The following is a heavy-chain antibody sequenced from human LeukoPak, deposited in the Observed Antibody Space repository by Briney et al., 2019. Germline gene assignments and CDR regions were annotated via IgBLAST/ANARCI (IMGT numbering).Heavy chain of an antibody. CDR3: ARLGPYSSSSDY. J-gene: IGHJ4*02. CDR1: GYTFTDYW. CDR2: IHPSDSDT. V-gene: IGHV5-51*01. D-gene: IGHD6-6*01. Sequence: GESLKISCQGSGYTFTDYWGGGVRQLPGEGLEWMGIIHPSDSDTRYRSSFQGQVTITVDTDSNTAFLQWSRLKASDTAMYYCARLGPYSSSSDYWGQGTLVTVSS.